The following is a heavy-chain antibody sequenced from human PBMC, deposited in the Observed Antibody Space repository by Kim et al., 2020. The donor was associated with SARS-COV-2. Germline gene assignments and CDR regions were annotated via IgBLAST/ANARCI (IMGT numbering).Heavy chain of an antibody. Sequence: ASVKVSCKASGYTFTGYYMHWVRQAPGQGLEWMGWINPNSGGTNYAQKFQGWVTMTRDTSISTAYMELSRLRSDDTAVYYCARDMVTTVTTFPGYGMDVWGQGTTVTVSS. CDR1: GYTFTGYY. V-gene: IGHV1-2*04. J-gene: IGHJ6*02. D-gene: IGHD4-17*01. CDR2: INPNSGGT. CDR3: ARDMVTTVTTFPGYGMDV.